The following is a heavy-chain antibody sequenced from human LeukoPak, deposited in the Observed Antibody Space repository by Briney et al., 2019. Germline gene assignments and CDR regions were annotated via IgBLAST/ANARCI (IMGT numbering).Heavy chain of an antibody. D-gene: IGHD1-1*01. J-gene: IGHJ4*02. Sequence: SETLSLTCAVYGGSFSSYYWSWIRQPPGKGLEWIGFIHYSGSSYYNPSLKSRVTISVDTSKNQFSLKLSSVTAADTAVYYCASGGNWNRHDYWGQGTLVTVSS. CDR1: GGSFSSYY. CDR2: IHYSGSS. V-gene: IGHV4-59*01. CDR3: ASGGNWNRHDY.